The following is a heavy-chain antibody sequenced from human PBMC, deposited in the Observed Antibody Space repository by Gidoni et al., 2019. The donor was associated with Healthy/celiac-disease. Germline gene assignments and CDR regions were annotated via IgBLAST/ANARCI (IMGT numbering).Heavy chain of an antibody. Sequence: EVQLLESGGGLVQPGGSLRLSCAASGFPFRSYAMSWVRQAPGKGLGWVSAISGSGGSTYYADSVKGRFTISRDNSKNTLYLQMNSLRAEDTAVYYCAKDVGNEAVAGPFDYWGQGTLVTVSS. D-gene: IGHD6-19*01. CDR2: ISGSGGST. V-gene: IGHV3-23*01. J-gene: IGHJ4*02. CDR3: AKDVGNEAVAGPFDY. CDR1: GFPFRSYA.